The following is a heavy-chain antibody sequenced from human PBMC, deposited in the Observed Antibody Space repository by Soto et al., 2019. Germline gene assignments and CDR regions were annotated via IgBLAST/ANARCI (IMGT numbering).Heavy chain of an antibody. Sequence: QAGGSLRLSCAASGFTFSSYAMSWVRQAPGKGLEWVSAISGSGGSTYYADSVKGRFTISRDNSKNTLYLQMNSLRAEDTAVYYCAKVNPSGNAENYYDSSGYYDWGQGTLVTVSS. CDR3: AKVNPSGNAENYYDSSGYYD. CDR2: ISGSGGST. J-gene: IGHJ1*01. D-gene: IGHD3-22*01. V-gene: IGHV3-23*01. CDR1: GFTFSSYA.